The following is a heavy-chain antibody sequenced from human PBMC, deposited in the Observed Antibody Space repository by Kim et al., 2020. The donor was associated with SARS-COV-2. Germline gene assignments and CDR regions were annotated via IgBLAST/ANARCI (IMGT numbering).Heavy chain of an antibody. J-gene: IGHJ4*02. D-gene: IGHD1-1*01. V-gene: IGHV3-23*01. Sequence: GGSLRLFCAASGFTFSSYAMSWVRQAPGKGLEWVSAITSSGGSTYYADSVQGRFTISRDNSKNTMHLQMNSLRAEDTAVYYCAKSMATTWYFDYWGQGTLVTVSS. CDR2: ITSSGGST. CDR3: AKSMATTWYFDY. CDR1: GFTFSSYA.